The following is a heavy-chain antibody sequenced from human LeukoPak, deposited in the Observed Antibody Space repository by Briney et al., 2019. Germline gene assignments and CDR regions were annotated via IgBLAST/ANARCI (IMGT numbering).Heavy chain of an antibody. J-gene: IGHJ3*02. CDR1: GFTFSSYW. D-gene: IGHD6-6*01. CDR3: ARAPPISALFGAFDI. Sequence: GGSLRLSCAASGFTFSSYWMSWVRQAPGKGLEWVAHIKQDGSEKYYVDSAKGRFTISRDNAKNSLYLQMNSLRAEDTAVYYCARAPPISALFGAFDIWGQGTMVTVSS. V-gene: IGHV3-7*01. CDR2: IKQDGSEK.